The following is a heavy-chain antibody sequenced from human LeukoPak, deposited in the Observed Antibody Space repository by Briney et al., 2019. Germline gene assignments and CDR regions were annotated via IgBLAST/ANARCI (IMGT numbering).Heavy chain of an antibody. CDR1: GFTFISYA. J-gene: IGHJ4*02. V-gene: IGHV3-23*01. Sequence: PGGSLRLSCVASGFTFISYAMTWVRQAPGKGLQWVSAISGSGGSTYYADSVKGRFTISRDNSKNTLYLQMNSLRAEDTAVYYCAKDLWAVAGIFDYWGQGTLVTVSS. D-gene: IGHD6-19*01. CDR3: AKDLWAVAGIFDY. CDR2: ISGSGGST.